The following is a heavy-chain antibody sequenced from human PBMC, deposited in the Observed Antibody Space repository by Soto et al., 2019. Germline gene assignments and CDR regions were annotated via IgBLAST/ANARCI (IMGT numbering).Heavy chain of an antibody. J-gene: IGHJ4*02. CDR2: VSYSGRT. CDR3: ARLQFGEGFDY. Sequence: SETLSLTCTVSGGSINNYYWNWIRQPPGKGLEWIGYVSYSGRTNYNPSLKSRVNMLVDKSKNQFSLNLTSVTAADTAVYYCARLQFGEGFDYWGQGALVTVSS. V-gene: IGHV4-59*01. D-gene: IGHD3-10*01. CDR1: GGSINNYY.